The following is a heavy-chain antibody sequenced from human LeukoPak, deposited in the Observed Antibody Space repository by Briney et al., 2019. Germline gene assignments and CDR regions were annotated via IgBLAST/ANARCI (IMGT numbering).Heavy chain of an antibody. Sequence: SSVKVSCKASGYTFTSYDIILVRQDTAHGLEGTGWMNANSGNTGYAQKFQGRVTITTDTSTSTAYMELRSLRSDDTAVYYCARVITFGGVIVTYSDYWGQGTLVTVSS. J-gene: IGHJ4*02. V-gene: IGHV1-8*03. D-gene: IGHD3-16*02. CDR2: MNANSGNT. CDR1: GYTFTSYD. CDR3: ARVITFGGVIVTYSDY.